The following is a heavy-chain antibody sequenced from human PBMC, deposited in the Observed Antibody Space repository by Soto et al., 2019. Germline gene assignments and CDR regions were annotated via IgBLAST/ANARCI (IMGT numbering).Heavy chain of an antibody. Sequence: QLQLQESGPGLVKPSETLSLTCSVSGDSISISSYYWGWVRQPPGKGLEWIGSIHYSGSNHYNPSRQSRVTTSGDASKKQFSLKLGSVTAADTAMYYCASTKDETLYFDYWGQGNLVTVSS. V-gene: IGHV4-39*01. CDR3: ASTKDETLYFDY. CDR2: IHYSGSN. J-gene: IGHJ4*02. D-gene: IGHD2-15*01. CDR1: GDSISISSYY.